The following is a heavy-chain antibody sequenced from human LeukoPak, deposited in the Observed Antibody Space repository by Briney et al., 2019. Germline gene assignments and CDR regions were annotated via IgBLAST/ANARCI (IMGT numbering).Heavy chain of an antibody. Sequence: GGSLRLSCAGSGFTFSSYAMRWVRQAPGQGLEWVSVISDSGDYTSYADSVRGRFTISRDNSRNTLYLQMISLRPEDTAVYYCAKDSYIGKYCTNGVCSPFDYWGQGTLVTVSS. D-gene: IGHD2-8*01. CDR3: AKDSYIGKYCTNGVCSPFDY. CDR2: ISDSGDYT. V-gene: IGHV3-23*01. CDR1: GFTFSSYA. J-gene: IGHJ4*02.